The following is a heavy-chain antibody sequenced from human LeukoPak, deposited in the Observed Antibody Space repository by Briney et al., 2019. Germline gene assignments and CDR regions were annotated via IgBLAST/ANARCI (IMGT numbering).Heavy chain of an antibody. Sequence: GGSLRLSCAASGFTFSDYYMSWIRQAPGKGLEWVSYISSSGSTIYYADSVKGQLTISGDNAKNSLYLQMNSLRAEDTAVYYCARNYDSSGYYYLGAFDIWGQGTMVTVSS. J-gene: IGHJ3*02. D-gene: IGHD3-22*01. V-gene: IGHV3-11*04. CDR3: ARNYDSSGYYYLGAFDI. CDR2: ISSSGSTI. CDR1: GFTFSDYY.